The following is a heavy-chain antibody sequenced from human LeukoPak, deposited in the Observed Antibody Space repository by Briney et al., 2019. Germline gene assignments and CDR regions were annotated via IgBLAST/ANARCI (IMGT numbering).Heavy chain of an antibody. Sequence: GGSLRLSCAASGFTFSSYAMSWVRQAPGKGLEWVSAIRDSGSSTHYADSVKGRFTTSRDNSKNTLFLQMNSLRAEDTAVYYCAKYGPQDSGSSHFDYWGQGALVTVSS. V-gene: IGHV3-23*01. CDR1: GFTFSSYA. CDR3: AKYGPQDSGSSHFDY. D-gene: IGHD1-26*01. CDR2: IRDSGSST. J-gene: IGHJ4*02.